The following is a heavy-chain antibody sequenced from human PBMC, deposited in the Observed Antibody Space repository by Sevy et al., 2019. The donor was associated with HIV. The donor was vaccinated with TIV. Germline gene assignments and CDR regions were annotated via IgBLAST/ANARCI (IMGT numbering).Heavy chain of an antibody. V-gene: IGHV3-7*01. Sequence: GGSLRLSCAASGFTFSSHWMSWVRQGPGKGLGWVAKINKDGSAKYYVDSVKGRFTISRDNAKKSLYLQMNSLRAEDTAVYYCARDTGGIGMDVWGQGTTVTVSS. CDR2: INKDGSAK. CDR3: ARDTGGIGMDV. D-gene: IGHD6-13*01. CDR1: GFTFSSHW. J-gene: IGHJ6*02.